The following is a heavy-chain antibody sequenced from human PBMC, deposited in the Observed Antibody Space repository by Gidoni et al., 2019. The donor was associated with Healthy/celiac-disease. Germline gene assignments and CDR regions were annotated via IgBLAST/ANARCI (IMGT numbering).Heavy chain of an antibody. CDR3: AKGSDYDPGDY. J-gene: IGHJ4*02. CDR2: ISGSGGST. CDR1: GFTFSSSA. Sequence: EVQLLESGGGVVQPGGSLRLSCAASGFTFSSSAMSWVRQDPGKGLEWVSVISGSGGSTYYADSVKVRFTISSDNSKNTLYLQMNSLRAEDTAVYYCAKGSDYDPGDYWGQGTLVTVSS. V-gene: IGHV3-23*01. D-gene: IGHD3-22*01.